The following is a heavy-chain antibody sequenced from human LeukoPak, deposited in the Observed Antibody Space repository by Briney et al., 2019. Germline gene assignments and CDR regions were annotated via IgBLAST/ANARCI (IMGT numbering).Heavy chain of an antibody. V-gene: IGHV4-59*01. CDR2: IYYSGST. CDR3: ARTDYYDRSRFDY. D-gene: IGHD3-22*01. J-gene: IGHJ4*02. Sequence: PSETLSLTCTVSGGSISSYYWNWIRQPPGKGLEWIGYIYYSGSTNYNPSLKSRVTISVDTSKNQFSLKLSSVTAADTAVYYCARTDYYDRSRFDYWGQGTLVTVSS. CDR1: GGSISSYY.